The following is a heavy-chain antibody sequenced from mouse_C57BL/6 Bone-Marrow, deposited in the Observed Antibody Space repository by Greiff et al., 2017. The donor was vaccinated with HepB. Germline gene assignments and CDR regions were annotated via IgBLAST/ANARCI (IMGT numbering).Heavy chain of an antibody. CDR1: GYTFTSYW. D-gene: IGHD1-1*01. V-gene: IGHV1-50*01. J-gene: IGHJ3*01. CDR2: IDPSDSYT. Sequence: VQLQQPGAELVKPGASVKLSCKASGYTFTSYWMQWVKQRPGQGLEWIGEIDPSDSYTNYNQKFKGKATLTGDTSSSTAYTQLSSLTSENSAVYYCARSTTVVSYWGQGTLVTVSA. CDR3: ARSTTVVSY.